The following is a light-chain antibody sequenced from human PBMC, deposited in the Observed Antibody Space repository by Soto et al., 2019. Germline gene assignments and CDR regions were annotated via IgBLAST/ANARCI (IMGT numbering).Light chain of an antibody. J-gene: IGKJ1*01. V-gene: IGKV2-30*01. CDR2: KAS. CDR1: QGLVYSDGNSY. Sequence: DAVMPQSPLSLPVALGQPASISCRCTQGLVYSDGNSYLNWFQQRPGQSPRRLIYKASNRDPGVPDRFSGSGSGTDFTLKITRVEAEDVGVYYCMQGTHWPWTFGQGTKVGI. CDR3: MQGTHWPWT.